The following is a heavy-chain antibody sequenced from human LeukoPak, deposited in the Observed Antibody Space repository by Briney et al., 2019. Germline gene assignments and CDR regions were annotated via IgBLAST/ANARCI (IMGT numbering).Heavy chain of an antibody. J-gene: IGHJ4*02. CDR3: AKDPPPLYYYDSSGYYYFDY. D-gene: IGHD3-22*01. CDR1: GFTFSSYG. Sequence: GGSLRLSCAASGFTFSSYGMHWVRQAPGKGLEWVAVISYDGSNKYYADSVKGRFTISRDNSKNTLYLQMNSLRAEDTAVYYCAKDPPPLYYYDSSGYYYFDYWGQGTLVTVSS. CDR2: ISYDGSNK. V-gene: IGHV3-30*18.